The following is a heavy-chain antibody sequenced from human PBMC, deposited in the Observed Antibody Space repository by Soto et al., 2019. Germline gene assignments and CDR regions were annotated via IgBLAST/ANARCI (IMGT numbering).Heavy chain of an antibody. CDR3: ARGLYCSGGSCYRLLDY. D-gene: IGHD2-15*01. J-gene: IGHJ4*02. CDR1: GFTFSSYG. Sequence: GGSLRLSCAASGFTFSSYGMHWVRQAPGKGLEWVAVIWYDGSNKYYADSVKGRFTISRDNSKNTLYLQMNSLRAEDTAVYYCARGLYCSGGSCYRLLDYWGQGTLVTVSS. V-gene: IGHV3-33*01. CDR2: IWYDGSNK.